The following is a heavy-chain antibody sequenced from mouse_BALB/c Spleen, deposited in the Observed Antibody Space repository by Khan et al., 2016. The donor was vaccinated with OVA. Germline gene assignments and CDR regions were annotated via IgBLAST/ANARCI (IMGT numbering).Heavy chain of an antibody. CDR3: ERDDWFAY. V-gene: IGHV5-6-5*01. Sequence: EVELVESGGGLVKPGGSLKLSCAASGFTFSNYGVSWVRQTPEKRLEWVASISSGDTTYYSDSVKGRFTISRDNARNILYLQMSSLRSEDTAMYYCERDDWFAYWGQGTLVTVSA. CDR1: GFTFSNYG. CDR2: ISSGDTT. J-gene: IGHJ3*01.